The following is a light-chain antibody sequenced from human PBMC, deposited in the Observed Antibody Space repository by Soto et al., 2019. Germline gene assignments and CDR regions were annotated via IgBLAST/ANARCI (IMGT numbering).Light chain of an antibody. J-gene: IGKJ4*01. CDR3: QQYDSNALT. CDR1: QSVLYSSNNKNY. Sequence: DIVMTQSPDSLAVSLGERATINCKSSQSVLYSSNNKNYLAWYQQKPGQPPKLLIYWASNRESGVPDRFSGSGSGTDFTLTISSLHAEDVAVYYCQQYDSNALTFGGGNKVEIK. CDR2: WAS. V-gene: IGKV4-1*01.